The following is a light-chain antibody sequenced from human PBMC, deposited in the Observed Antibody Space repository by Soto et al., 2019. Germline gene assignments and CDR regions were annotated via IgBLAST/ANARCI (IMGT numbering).Light chain of an antibody. V-gene: IGLV2-14*01. CDR2: DVS. J-gene: IGLJ1*01. CDR1: SSDVGGYNS. CDR3: SSYTTGGSYV. Sequence: QSALNQPASVSGSPGLSIAISCTGTSSDVGGYNSVSWYQQHPGKAPKLLIYDVSNRPSGVSNRFSGSKSGNTASLTISGLQAEDEGDYYCSSYTTGGSYVFGTGTKLTVL.